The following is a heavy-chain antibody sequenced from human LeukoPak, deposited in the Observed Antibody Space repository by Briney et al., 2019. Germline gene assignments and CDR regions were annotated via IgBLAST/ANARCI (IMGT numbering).Heavy chain of an antibody. J-gene: IGHJ5*02. CDR3: ARTGSYNPYDWFDP. CDR2: VYYSGST. V-gene: IGHV4-59*08. CDR1: GGSISSNF. Sequence: AETLSLTCTVSGGSISSNFWSWIRQPPGKGLEWIGYVYYSGSTTYNPSLKSRVTISVDSSKRQFSLKLSSVTAADTAVYCCARTGSYNPYDWFDPWGQGTLVTVSP. D-gene: IGHD1-14*01.